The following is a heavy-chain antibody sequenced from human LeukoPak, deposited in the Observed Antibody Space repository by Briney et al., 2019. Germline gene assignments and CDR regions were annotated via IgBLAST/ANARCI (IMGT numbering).Heavy chain of an antibody. J-gene: IGHJ4*02. CDR1: GFTFSTYA. V-gene: IGHV3-30*04. D-gene: IGHD2-8*01. CDR3: ARVYLERLTAGYFDH. Sequence: GGSLRLSCAASGFTFSTYAMNWVRQAPGKGLGWVAVISDDGRHNYYADSVKGRFTISRDNSKSTLYLQMNSLRDDDSAAYFCARVYLERLTAGYFDHWGQGTQVTVPP. CDR2: ISDDGRHN.